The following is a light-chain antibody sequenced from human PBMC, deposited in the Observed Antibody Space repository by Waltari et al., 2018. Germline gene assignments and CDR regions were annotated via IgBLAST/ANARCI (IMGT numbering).Light chain of an antibody. J-gene: IGLJ3*02. CDR1: ASNIGNNV. Sequence: QSVLTQPPSASGTPGQGVTIPCSGGASNIGNNVVNWYQQVPGKAPKLLIFRSDRRPAGVPDRFSGSKSGTSAALAISGLQSEDEADYYCAAWDDSLDGRWVFCGGTKVTVL. V-gene: IGLV1-44*01. CDR3: AAWDDSLDGRWV. CDR2: RSD.